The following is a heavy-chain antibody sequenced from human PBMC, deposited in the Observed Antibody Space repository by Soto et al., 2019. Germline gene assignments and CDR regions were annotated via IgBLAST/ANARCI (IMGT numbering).Heavy chain of an antibody. CDR1: GFTFPSSA. V-gene: IGHV1-58*01. Sequence: SVKVSCKASGFTFPSSAVQWVRQARGQRLEWIGWIVVGSGNTNYAQKFQERVTITRDMSTSTAYMELSSLRSEDTAVYYCAAGIAARGYYYYYGMDVWGQGTTVTVSS. CDR3: AAGIAARGYYYYYGMDV. D-gene: IGHD6-6*01. CDR2: IVVGSGNT. J-gene: IGHJ6*02.